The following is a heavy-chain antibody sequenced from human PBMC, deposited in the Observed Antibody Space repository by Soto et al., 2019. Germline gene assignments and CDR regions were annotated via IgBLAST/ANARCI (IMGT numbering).Heavy chain of an antibody. V-gene: IGHV3-23*01. CDR3: AQDHIVVVTAIFAY. CDR2: ISGSGGST. Sequence: EVQLLESGGGLVQPGGSLRLSCAASGFTFSSYAMSWVRQAPGKGLEWVSAISGSGGSTYYADSVKGRFTISRDNSQTTLYLQMNRLRAEDTAVYYCAQDHIVVVTAIFAYWGQGTLVTVSS. CDR1: GFTFSSYA. J-gene: IGHJ4*02. D-gene: IGHD2-21*02.